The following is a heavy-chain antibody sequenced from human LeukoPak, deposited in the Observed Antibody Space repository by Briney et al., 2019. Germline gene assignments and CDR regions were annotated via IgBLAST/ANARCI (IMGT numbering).Heavy chain of an antibody. J-gene: IGHJ4*02. CDR2: IKGDESAK. D-gene: IGHD1-26*01. Sequence: PGGSLRLSCAASGFTFSTYWMAWVRQAPGKGREWVANIKGDESAKHQADSVKGRFTIFRDNAQRSVYLQMSSLRGEDTAVYYCARDVGGSLDYWGQGTLVTVSS. CDR1: GFTFSTYW. V-gene: IGHV3-7*01. CDR3: ARDVGGSLDY.